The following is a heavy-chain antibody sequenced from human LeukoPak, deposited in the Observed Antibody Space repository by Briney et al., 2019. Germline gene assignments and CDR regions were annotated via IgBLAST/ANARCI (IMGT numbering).Heavy chain of an antibody. D-gene: IGHD6-13*01. J-gene: IGHJ2*01. CDR1: GGSISSYY. V-gene: IGHV4-59*08. Sequence: SETLSLTCTVSGGSISSYYWSWIRQPPGQGLDRIGYIYYSGSTNSNPSLKSRVTISVDTSKNQFSLKLNTATAADTAVSHCARLTPSDSSSWYWYFGLWGRGTLVTVSS. CDR2: IYYSGST. CDR3: ARLTPSDSSSWYWYFGL.